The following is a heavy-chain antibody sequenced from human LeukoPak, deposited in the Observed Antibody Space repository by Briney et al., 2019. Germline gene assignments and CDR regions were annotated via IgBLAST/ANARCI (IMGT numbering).Heavy chain of an antibody. Sequence: PSETLSLTCTVSGGSISSYYWSWIRQPAGKGLEWIGRIYTSGSTNYNPSLKSRVTMSVDTSKNQFSLKLSSVTAADTAVYYCARDVDYYDSSGFSLNNWFDPWGQGTLVTVSS. CDR1: GGSISSYY. CDR2: IYTSGST. D-gene: IGHD3-22*01. V-gene: IGHV4-4*07. J-gene: IGHJ5*02. CDR3: ARDVDYYDSSGFSLNNWFDP.